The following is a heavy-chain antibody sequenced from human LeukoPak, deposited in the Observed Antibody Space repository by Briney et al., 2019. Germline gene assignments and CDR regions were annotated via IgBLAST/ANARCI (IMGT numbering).Heavy chain of an antibody. CDR3: ARDYCSSTSCHYYYYYYMDV. J-gene: IGHJ6*03. V-gene: IGHV3-30*01. D-gene: IGHD2-2*01. CDR1: GFTFSSYA. Sequence: GRSLRLSCAASGFTFSSYAMHWVRQAPGKGLEWVAVISYDGSNKYYADSVKGRFTISRDNSKNTLYLQMNSLRAEDTAVYYCARDYCSSTSCHYYYYYYMDVWGKGTTVTVSS. CDR2: ISYDGSNK.